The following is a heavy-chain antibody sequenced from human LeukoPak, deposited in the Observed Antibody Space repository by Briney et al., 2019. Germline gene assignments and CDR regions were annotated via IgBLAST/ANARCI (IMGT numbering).Heavy chain of an antibody. CDR2: IYSGGST. CDR3: ARAYNHYYDSSGYYSFDY. D-gene: IGHD3-22*01. Sequence: GGSLRLSCAASGFTVSSNYMSWVRQAPGKGLEWVSVIYSGGSTYYADSVKGRFTISRDNSKNTLYLQMNSLRAEDTAVYYCARAYNHYYDSSGYYSFDYWGQGTLVTVSS. J-gene: IGHJ4*02. CDR1: GFTVSSNY. V-gene: IGHV3-66*01.